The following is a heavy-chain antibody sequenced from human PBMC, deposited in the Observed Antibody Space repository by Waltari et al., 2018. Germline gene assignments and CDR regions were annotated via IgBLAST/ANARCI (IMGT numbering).Heavy chain of an antibody. Sequence: VQLVQSGTEVKKPGASVTVSCKASGYTFTSYHINWVRQATGHGLEGMGWMNPNSGNTGYAQKFQGRVTMTSNTSISTAYMELSSLRSEDTAVYYCARGGDYGGNSPKGYWGQGTLVTVSS. CDR1: GYTFTSYH. CDR3: ARGGDYGGNSPKGY. CDR2: MNPNSGNT. V-gene: IGHV1-8*01. J-gene: IGHJ4*02. D-gene: IGHD4-17*01.